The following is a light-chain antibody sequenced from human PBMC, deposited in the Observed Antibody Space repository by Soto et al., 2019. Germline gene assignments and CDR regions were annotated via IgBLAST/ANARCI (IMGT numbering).Light chain of an antibody. CDR1: QDIYKS. J-gene: IGKJ5*01. CDR3: QQYQNRPIT. V-gene: IGKV1-33*01. Sequence: DIQMTQSPSSLSASVGDRVTITCQASQDIYKSLNWYQQRPGKAPKAMIYDASNLHTGVPSRFSGSGSGTNFSFTISSLQPEDIATYYCQQYQNRPITFGLGTRLDFK. CDR2: DAS.